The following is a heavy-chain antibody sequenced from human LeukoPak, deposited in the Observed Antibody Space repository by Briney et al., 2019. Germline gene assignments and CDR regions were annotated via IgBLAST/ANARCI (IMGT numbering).Heavy chain of an antibody. J-gene: IGHJ6*04. V-gene: IGHV3-11*01. CDR1: GFTFSDYY. CDR2: ISSSGTTI. CDR3: ARDPRGAVVPGAMGV. Sequence: GGSLRLSCAASGFTFSDYYMSWIRRAPGKGLEWVSYISSSGTTIYYADSVKGRFTISRDNGQSSLYLQMNSLRAEDTAVYYCARDPRGAVVPGAMGVWGKGTTVTVSS. D-gene: IGHD2-2*01.